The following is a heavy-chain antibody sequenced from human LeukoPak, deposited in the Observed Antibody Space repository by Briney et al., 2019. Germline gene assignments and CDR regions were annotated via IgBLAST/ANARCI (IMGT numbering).Heavy chain of an antibody. CDR3: GRDSNGIDY. CDR1: GFTFGGSW. D-gene: IGHD4-11*01. Sequence: GGSLRLSCAASGFTFGGSWMLWVRQAPGKGLMCVARISKDERTTTYVDSVKGRFTVSRDNAKNTLCLQMDSLRVEDTAMYYCGRDSNGIDYLGQGTLVTVSS. J-gene: IGHJ4*02. V-gene: IGHV3-74*03. CDR2: ISKDERTT.